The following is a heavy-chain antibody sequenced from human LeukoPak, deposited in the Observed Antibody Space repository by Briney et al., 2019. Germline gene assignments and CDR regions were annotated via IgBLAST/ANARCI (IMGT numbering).Heavy chain of an antibody. V-gene: IGHV1-18*01. Sequence: ASVKVSCKASGYTFTSYGISWVRQAPGQGLEWMGWISVYNGNTNYAQKLQGRVTMTTDTSTSTAYMELRSLRSDDTAVYYCARVSAGSGSYYYYYYYMDVWGKGTTVTVSS. J-gene: IGHJ6*03. CDR3: ARVSAGSGSYYYYYYYMDV. CDR2: ISVYNGNT. CDR1: GYTFTSYG. D-gene: IGHD3-10*01.